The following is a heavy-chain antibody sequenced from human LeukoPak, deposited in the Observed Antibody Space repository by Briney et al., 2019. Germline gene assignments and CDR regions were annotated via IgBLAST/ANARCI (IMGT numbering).Heavy chain of an antibody. CDR3: TRGSYITSTDH. J-gene: IGHJ4*02. V-gene: IGHV1-2*02. CDR2: VIPNSGGS. D-gene: IGHD1-1*01. Sequence: GASVKVSCKASGYTFTDYYIHWVRQAPGQGLEWMGWVIPNSGGSNYAQQFQDRVTMTRDTSISTAYMELSRLTSDDTAVYYCTRGSYITSTDHWGQGTLVTVSS. CDR1: GYTFTDYY.